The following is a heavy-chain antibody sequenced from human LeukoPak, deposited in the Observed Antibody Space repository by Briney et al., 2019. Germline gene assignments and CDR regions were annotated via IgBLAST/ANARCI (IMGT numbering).Heavy chain of an antibody. CDR1: GFTFSTYW. Sequence: QPGGSLRLSCAASGFTFSTYWMSWVRQAPGKGLEWVANMKQDGSEEYYVDSVKGRFTISRDNAKNSLYLQMDSLRAEDTAVYYCVRGGGSCYGCPADWGQGTLVTVSS. CDR3: VRGGGSCYGCPAD. J-gene: IGHJ4*02. V-gene: IGHV3-7*01. D-gene: IGHD2-15*01. CDR2: MKQDGSEE.